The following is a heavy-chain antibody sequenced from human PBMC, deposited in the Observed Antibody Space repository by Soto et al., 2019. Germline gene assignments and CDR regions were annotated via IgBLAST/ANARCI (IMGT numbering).Heavy chain of an antibody. CDR3: ARDSRSSGWDGYYYGMDV. J-gene: IGHJ6*02. CDR1: GGSISSYY. V-gene: IGHV4-59*01. CDR2: IYYSGRT. D-gene: IGHD6-19*01. Sequence: QVQLQESGPGLVKPSETLSLSCTVSGGSISSYYWSWIRQPPGKGLEWIGYIYYSGRTNYNPPRKGRGTISVDTSKNQFSLKLSSVTAADTAVYYCARDSRSSGWDGYYYGMDVWGQGTTVTVSS.